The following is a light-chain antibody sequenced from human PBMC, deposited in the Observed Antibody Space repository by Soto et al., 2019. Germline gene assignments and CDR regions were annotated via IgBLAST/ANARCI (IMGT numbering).Light chain of an antibody. J-gene: IGKJ1*01. CDR1: QSISDT. CDR2: DAS. Sequence: EIVMQQSPATLSVSPGGRATLSCRASQSISDTLAWYQQKPGQAPRLLIYDASSRATGIPARFSASGSGTDFSLTISRLEPEDFAVYYCQQYDGWPRTFGKGTKVDI. CDR3: QQYDGWPRT. V-gene: IGKV3D-15*01.